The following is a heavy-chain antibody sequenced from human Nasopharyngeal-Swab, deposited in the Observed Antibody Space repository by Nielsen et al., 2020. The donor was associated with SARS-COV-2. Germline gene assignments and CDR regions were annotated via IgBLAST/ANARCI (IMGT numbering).Heavy chain of an antibody. CDR2: ISYDGSNK. CDR3: AKGPYYYYYMDV. V-gene: IGHV3-30*18. CDR1: GFTFGSYG. Sequence: SCAASGFTFGSYGMHWVRQAPGKGLEWVAVISYDGSNKYYADSVKGRFTISRDNSKNTLYLQMNSLRAEDTAVYYCAKGPYYYYYMDVWGKGTTVTVSS. J-gene: IGHJ6*03.